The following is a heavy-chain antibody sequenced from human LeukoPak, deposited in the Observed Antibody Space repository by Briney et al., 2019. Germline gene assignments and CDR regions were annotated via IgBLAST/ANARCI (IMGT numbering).Heavy chain of an antibody. CDR1: GGTFSSYA. CDR3: ARGYCSSTSCSIDP. Sequence: ASVKVSCKASGGTFSSYAISWVRQAPGQGLEWMGGIIPIFGTANYAQKFQGRVTITADESTSTAYMELSSLRSEDTAVYYCARGYCSSTSCSIDPWGQGTLVTVSS. J-gene: IGHJ5*02. CDR2: IIPIFGTA. D-gene: IGHD2-2*01. V-gene: IGHV1-69*13.